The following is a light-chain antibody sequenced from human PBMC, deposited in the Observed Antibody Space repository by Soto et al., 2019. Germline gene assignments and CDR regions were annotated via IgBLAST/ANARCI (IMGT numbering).Light chain of an antibody. V-gene: IGKV1-13*02. CDR1: QGISSP. J-gene: IGKJ3*01. Sequence: ALKLVEYRTCLYVSVGDRVKITWRPTQGISSPLAWYQQKPGKAPKLLIYDPPSLESGLPSTFTRSGSETDFTLTISSLHPECFATYYCQVYYSDPPSTFGPGTKV. CDR3: QVYYSDPPST. CDR2: DPP.